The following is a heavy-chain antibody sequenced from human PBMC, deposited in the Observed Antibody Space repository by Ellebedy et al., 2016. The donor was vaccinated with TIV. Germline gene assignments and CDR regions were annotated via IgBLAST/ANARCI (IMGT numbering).Heavy chain of an antibody. CDR1: GFTFSNHW. J-gene: IGHJ3*02. CDR3: ARGSSGAFDI. V-gene: IGHV3-74*01. Sequence: GESLKISCAASGFTFSNHWMFWVRQAPGMGLVWVSRVNNDGSNTLYADSVKGRFTISRDNAKNLLYLQMNSLRAEDTAVYYCARGSSGAFDIWGQGTMVTVSS. D-gene: IGHD3-10*01. CDR2: VNNDGSNT.